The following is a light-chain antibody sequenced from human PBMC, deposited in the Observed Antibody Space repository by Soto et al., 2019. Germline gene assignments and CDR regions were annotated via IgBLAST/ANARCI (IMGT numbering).Light chain of an antibody. J-gene: IGLJ3*02. Sequence: QSALTQPASVSGSPGQSITISCTGTSSDVGGYNYVSWYQQYPGKAPKLMIYEVSNRPSGVSNRFSGSKSGNTASLTISGLQAEDEADYYCHSYARGTLVFGGGTKVTVL. CDR1: SSDVGGYNY. CDR2: EVS. V-gene: IGLV2-14*01. CDR3: HSYARGTLV.